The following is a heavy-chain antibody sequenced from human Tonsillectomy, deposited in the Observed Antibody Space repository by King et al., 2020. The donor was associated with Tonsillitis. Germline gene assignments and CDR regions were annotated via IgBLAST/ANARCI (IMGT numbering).Heavy chain of an antibody. V-gene: IGHV3-74*01. Sequence: VQLVESGGGLVQPGGSLRLSCAASGFTFSSYWMHWVRQAPGKGLVWVSRINSDGISTSYADSVKGRFTNSRDNAKNTLYLQMNSLRAEDTAVYYCARTSGYGGMDVWGQGTTVSVSS. CDR2: INSDGIST. J-gene: IGHJ6*02. CDR1: GFTFSSYW. CDR3: ARTSGYGGMDV. D-gene: IGHD5-12*01.